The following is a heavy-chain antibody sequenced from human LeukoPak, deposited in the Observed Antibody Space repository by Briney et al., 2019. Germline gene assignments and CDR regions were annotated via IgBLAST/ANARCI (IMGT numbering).Heavy chain of an antibody. Sequence: GRSLRLSCTASGFTFGDYAMSSVRQAPGKGVEWVGFIRSKAYVRKTEYAASVKGRFTISRDDSKSIAYLQMNSLKTEDTAVYYCTRDRAVAGIFDYWGQGTLVTVSS. CDR3: TRDRAVAGIFDY. CDR2: IRSKAYVRKT. V-gene: IGHV3-49*04. D-gene: IGHD6-19*01. CDR1: GFTFGDYA. J-gene: IGHJ4*02.